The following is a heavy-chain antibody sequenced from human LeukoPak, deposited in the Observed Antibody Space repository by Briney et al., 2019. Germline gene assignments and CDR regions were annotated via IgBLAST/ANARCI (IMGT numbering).Heavy chain of an antibody. Sequence: PSETLSLTCTVSGGSISSGSYYWSWIRQPAGKGLEWIGRIYTSGSTNYNPSLKSRVTISVDTSKNQFSPKLSSVTAADTAVYYCARDRPSYYYDSRTDAFDIWGQGTMVTVSS. CDR1: GGSISSGSYY. CDR3: ARDRPSYYYDSRTDAFDI. J-gene: IGHJ3*02. V-gene: IGHV4-61*02. D-gene: IGHD3-22*01. CDR2: IYTSGST.